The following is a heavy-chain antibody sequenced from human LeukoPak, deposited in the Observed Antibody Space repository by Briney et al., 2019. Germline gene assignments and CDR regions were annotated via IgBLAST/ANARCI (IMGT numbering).Heavy chain of an antibody. V-gene: IGHV4-30-2*01. Sequence: SSQTLSLTCTVSGGSISSGGYYWSWIRQPPGKGLEWIGYIYHSGSTYYNPSLKSRVTISVDTSKNQFSLKLSSVTAADTAVYYCAREARDSGSSYWGQGTLVTVSS. CDR3: AREARDSGSSY. CDR1: GGSISSGGYY. D-gene: IGHD1-26*01. J-gene: IGHJ4*02. CDR2: IYHSGST.